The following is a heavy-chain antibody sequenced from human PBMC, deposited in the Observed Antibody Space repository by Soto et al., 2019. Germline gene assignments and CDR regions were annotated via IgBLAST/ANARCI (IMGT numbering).Heavy chain of an antibody. CDR3: AKDKYTSIAAAGMGFDY. CDR2: ISYDGSNK. Sequence: GGSLRLSCAASGFTFSSYGMHWVRQAPGKGLEWVAVISYDGSNKYYADSVKGRFTISRDNSKNTLYLQMNSLRAEDTAVYYCAKDKYTSIAAAGMGFDYWGQGTLVTVSS. V-gene: IGHV3-30*18. D-gene: IGHD6-13*01. J-gene: IGHJ4*02. CDR1: GFTFSSYG.